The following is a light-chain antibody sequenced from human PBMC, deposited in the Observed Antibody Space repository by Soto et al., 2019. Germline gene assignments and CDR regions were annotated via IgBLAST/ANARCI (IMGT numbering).Light chain of an antibody. Sequence: EIVLTQSPATLSLSPGERATLSCRASQSVSSYLAWYQQKPGQAPRLLIYDASSRATGIPARFSGSGSGTDFPLPLNRLEPEDFAVYYRQPRSNGGGGEYTFGQGTKLEIK. V-gene: IGKV3-11*01. CDR3: QPRSNGGGGEYT. J-gene: IGKJ2*01. CDR2: DAS. CDR1: QSVSSY.